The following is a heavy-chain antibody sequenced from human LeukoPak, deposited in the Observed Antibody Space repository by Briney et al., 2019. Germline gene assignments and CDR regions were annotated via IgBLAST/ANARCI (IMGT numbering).Heavy chain of an antibody. V-gene: IGHV3-9*02. D-gene: IGHD5-24*01. CDR2: IYWSSSGT. J-gene: IGHJ6*02. Sequence: GGSLRLSCVVSGFNSEDHAMHWVRQAPGKGLEWVSGIYWSSSGTGYADSVKGRFTVSRDSAKNSLYLQMNSLRAEDTAVYYCARDGYNLYGMDVWGQGTTVTVSS. CDR3: ARDGYNLYGMDV. CDR1: GFNSEDHA.